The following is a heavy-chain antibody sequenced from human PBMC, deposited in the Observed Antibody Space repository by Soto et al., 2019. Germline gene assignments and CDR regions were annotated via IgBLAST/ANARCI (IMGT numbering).Heavy chain of an antibody. CDR3: ARGFGYSSWSASNWFDP. V-gene: IGHV1-8*01. CDR1: GYTFTSYD. Sequence: ASVKVSCEASGYTFTSYDTNWVRQATGQGLEWMGWMNPNSGNAGYAQKFQGRVTMTRNTSISTAYMELSSLRSEDTAVYYCARGFGYSSWSASNWFDPWGQGTLVTVSS. CDR2: MNPNSGNA. J-gene: IGHJ5*02. D-gene: IGHD6-6*01.